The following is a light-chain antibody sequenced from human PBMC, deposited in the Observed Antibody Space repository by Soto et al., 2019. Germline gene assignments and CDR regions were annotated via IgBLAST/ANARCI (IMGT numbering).Light chain of an antibody. CDR2: KDN. J-gene: IGLJ2*01. V-gene: IGLV3-1*01. Sequence: SYELTQPPSVSVSPGQTASITCSGDKLGDKYVSWYQQKPGQSPVVVISKDNKRPSGIPERFSGSNSGNTATLTISGTQAMDEADYYCQAWDTSFVVFGGGTKLTVL. CDR3: QAWDTSFVV. CDR1: KLGDKY.